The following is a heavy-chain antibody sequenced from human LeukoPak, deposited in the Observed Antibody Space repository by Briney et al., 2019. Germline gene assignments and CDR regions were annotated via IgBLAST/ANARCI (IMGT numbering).Heavy chain of an antibody. V-gene: IGHV6-1*01. CDR2: TYYRSKWYN. D-gene: IGHD1-26*01. J-gene: IGHJ5*02. Sequence: PSQTLSLTCAISGDSVSSNSAVWNWIRLSPLRGLEWLGRTYYRSKWYNDYAVSVKSRITINPDTSKNQFSLQLNSVTPEDTAVYYCARVGPPYGSHNWFDPWGQGTLVTVSS. CDR3: ARVGPPYGSHNWFDP. CDR1: GDSVSSNSAV.